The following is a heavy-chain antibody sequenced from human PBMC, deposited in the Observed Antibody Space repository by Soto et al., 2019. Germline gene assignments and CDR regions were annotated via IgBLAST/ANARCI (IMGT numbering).Heavy chain of an antibody. CDR3: AREGAENYYYGMDV. Sequence: QVQLVQSGAEVKKPGSSVKVSCKASGGTFSSYSINWVRQAPGQGLEWMGRIIPILGIANYAQKFQGRVTXXAXKXKSTAYMELSSLRSEDTAVYYCAREGAENYYYGMDVWGQGTTVTVSS. J-gene: IGHJ6*02. V-gene: IGHV1-69*08. CDR2: IIPILGIA. CDR1: GGTFSSYS.